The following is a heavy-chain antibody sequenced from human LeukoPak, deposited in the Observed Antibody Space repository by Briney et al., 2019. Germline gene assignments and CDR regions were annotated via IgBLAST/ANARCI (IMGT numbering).Heavy chain of an antibody. CDR2: IYHSGST. Sequence: SSETLSLTCAVSGGSISSSNWWSWVRQPPGKGLEWIGEIYHSGSTNYNPSLKSRVTISVDTSKNQFSLKLSSVTAADTAVYYCARGDSGIAAAATSYFDYWGQGTLVTVSS. CDR1: GGSISSSNW. D-gene: IGHD6-13*01. V-gene: IGHV4-4*02. CDR3: ARGDSGIAAAATSYFDY. J-gene: IGHJ4*02.